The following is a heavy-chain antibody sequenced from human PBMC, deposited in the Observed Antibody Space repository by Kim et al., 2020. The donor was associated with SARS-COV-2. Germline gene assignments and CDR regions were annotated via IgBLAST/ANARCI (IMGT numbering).Heavy chain of an antibody. CDR3: ARDRRDGVYPDLDD. J-gene: IGHJ4*02. CDR1: GFIFSDYD. D-gene: IGHD2-8*01. V-gene: IGHV3-48*03. CDR2: IGSSGGRK. Sequence: GGSLRLSCGASGFIFSDYDMSWVRQAPGKGLEWITYIGSSGGRKYFADSVKGRFTISRDNDEKSLYLVMHSLRAEDTALYYCARDRRDGVYPDLDDWGQGTRVTDSS.